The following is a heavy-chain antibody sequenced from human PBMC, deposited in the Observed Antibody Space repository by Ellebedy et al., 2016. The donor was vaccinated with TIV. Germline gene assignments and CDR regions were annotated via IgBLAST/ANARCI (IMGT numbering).Heavy chain of an antibody. CDR3: ARGNYGLDV. V-gene: IGHV4-31*03. Sequence: SETLSLTXTVSGGSISNGGYYWTWIRQHPGKGLEWIGYIYDGGSTYYNPSLKSRVTISVDTSKNQFSLKLNSVTAADTAVYYCARGNYGLDVWGQGTTVTVSS. CDR1: GGSISNGGYY. CDR2: IYDGGST. J-gene: IGHJ6*02.